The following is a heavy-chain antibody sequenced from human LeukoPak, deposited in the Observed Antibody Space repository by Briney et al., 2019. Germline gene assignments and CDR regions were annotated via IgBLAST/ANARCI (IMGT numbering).Heavy chain of an antibody. CDR1: GFTFSSYW. D-gene: IGHD6-13*01. J-gene: IGHJ4*02. CDR2: IKQDGSEK. V-gene: IGHV3-7*04. CDR3: ARGTIAAAGYYYFDY. Sequence: GGSLRLSCAASGFTFSSYWMSWVRQAPGKGLDWVANIKQDGSEKYYVDSVKGRFTISRDNAKNSLYLQMNSLRAEDTAVYYCARGTIAAAGYYYFDYWGQGTQVTVSS.